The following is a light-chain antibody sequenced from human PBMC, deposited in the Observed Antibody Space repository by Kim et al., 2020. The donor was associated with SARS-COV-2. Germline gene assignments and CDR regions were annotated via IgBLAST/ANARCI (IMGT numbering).Light chain of an antibody. Sequence: LSTRERATLSCRASQCVTSNSLTWYQQKPGQPPRLLIYDATTRATGIPDRFTGSGSGTDFTLTITRLEPEDFALYHCQHYGTSPYTFGQGTKLEI. V-gene: IGKV3-20*01. CDR1: QCVTSNS. J-gene: IGKJ2*01. CDR3: QHYGTSPYT. CDR2: DAT.